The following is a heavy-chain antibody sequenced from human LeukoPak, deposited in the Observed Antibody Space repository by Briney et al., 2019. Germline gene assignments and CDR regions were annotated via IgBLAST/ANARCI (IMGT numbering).Heavy chain of an antibody. J-gene: IGHJ4*02. CDR3: ARTDYGDYSNDY. CDR1: GYTFTSYG. D-gene: IGHD4-17*01. V-gene: IGHV1-18*01. CDR2: ISAYNGNT. Sequence: ASVKVSCKASGYTFTSYGISWVRQAPGQGLEWMGWISAYNGNTNYAQKLQGRVTVTTDTSTSTAYMELRSLRSDDTAVYYCARTDYGDYSNDYWGQGTLVTVSS.